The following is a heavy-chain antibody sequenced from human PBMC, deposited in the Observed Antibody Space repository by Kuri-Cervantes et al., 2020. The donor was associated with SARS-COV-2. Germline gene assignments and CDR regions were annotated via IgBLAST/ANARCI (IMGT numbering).Heavy chain of an antibody. CDR2: ISYDGSNK. D-gene: IGHD1-1*01. Sequence: GGSLRLSCAASGFTFSSYGMHWVRQAPGKGLEWVAVISYDGSNKYYADSVKGRFTISRDNSKNTLYLQMNNLRAEDTAVYYCVRDGDHWNFDYWGQGTLVTVSS. CDR1: GFTFSSYG. V-gene: IGHV3-30*03. CDR3: VRDGDHWNFDY. J-gene: IGHJ4*02.